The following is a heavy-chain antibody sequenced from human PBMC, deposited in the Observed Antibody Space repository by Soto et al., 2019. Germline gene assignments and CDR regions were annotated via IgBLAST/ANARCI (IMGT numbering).Heavy chain of an antibody. Sequence: SETLSLTCTVSGGSISKSSYYWAWIRQPPGKGLEWVGSMSYSGSTYYNPSLKSRVAISVDTSKNQLSLQVSSVTAADTAVYYCSRRAPEGFDPWGQGTLVTVSS. CDR2: MSYSGST. CDR3: SRRAPEGFDP. CDR1: GGSISKSSYY. V-gene: IGHV4-39*01. J-gene: IGHJ5*02.